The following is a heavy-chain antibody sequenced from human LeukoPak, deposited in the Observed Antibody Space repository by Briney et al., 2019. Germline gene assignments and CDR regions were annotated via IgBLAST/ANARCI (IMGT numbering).Heavy chain of an antibody. CDR2: IGPHSTFT. CDR3: VREGEGPLSKDFDY. D-gene: IGHD2/OR15-2a*01. J-gene: IGHJ4*02. CDR1: GFTFTDHY. Sequence: GPVKVSCKSSGFTFTDHYMHWVRQGPGQGREWMGYIGPHSTFTSSPQEFQGRVTMTRDASMSTAYMEHTRLTSDDTAVYYCVREGEGPLSKDFDYWGQGTLVTVSS. V-gene: IGHV1-2*02.